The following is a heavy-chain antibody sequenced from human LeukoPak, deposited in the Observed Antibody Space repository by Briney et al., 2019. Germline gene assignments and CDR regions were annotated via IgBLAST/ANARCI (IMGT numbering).Heavy chain of an antibody. J-gene: IGHJ4*02. V-gene: IGHV4-59*08. Sequence: MTSETLSLTCTVSGGSISSYFWSWIRQTPGKGLEWIGDIHYSGSTNYNPSLKSRVTISVDTSKNQFSLKLTSVTAADTAVYYCARQGVSSYQYYFDYWGQGTLVTVSS. D-gene: IGHD3-22*01. CDR3: ARQGVSSYQYYFDY. CDR2: IHYSGST. CDR1: GGSISSYF.